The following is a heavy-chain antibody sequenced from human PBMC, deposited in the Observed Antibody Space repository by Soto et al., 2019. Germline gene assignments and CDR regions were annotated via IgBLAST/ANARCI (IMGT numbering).Heavy chain of an antibody. J-gene: IGHJ5*02. CDR2: IYYSGNT. CDR1: GGSISSGGYY. Sequence: SETLSLTCTVSGGSISSGGYYWSWIRQHPGKGLEWIGYIYYSGNTYYNPSLKSRVTISVDTSKNQFSLKLSSVTAADTAVYYCARRGWFGEGGWFDPWGQGTLVTVSS. V-gene: IGHV4-31*03. D-gene: IGHD3-10*01. CDR3: ARRGWFGEGGWFDP.